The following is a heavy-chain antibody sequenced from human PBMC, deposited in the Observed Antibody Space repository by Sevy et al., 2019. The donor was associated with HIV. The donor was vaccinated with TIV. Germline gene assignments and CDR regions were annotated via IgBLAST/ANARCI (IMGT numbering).Heavy chain of an antibody. CDR2: ISYDGSNK. Sequence: GGSLRLSCAASGFTFSSYAMHWVRQAPGKGLEWVAVISYDGSNKYYADSVKGRFTISRDNSKNTLYLQMNSLRAEDTAVYYCAGENCRGGSCYAYTYNWFDPWGQGTLVTVSS. CDR3: AGENCRGGSCYAYTYNWFDP. J-gene: IGHJ5*02. D-gene: IGHD2-15*01. V-gene: IGHV3-30-3*01. CDR1: GFTFSSYA.